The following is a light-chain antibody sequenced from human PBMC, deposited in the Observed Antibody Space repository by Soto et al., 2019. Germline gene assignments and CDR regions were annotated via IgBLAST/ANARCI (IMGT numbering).Light chain of an antibody. CDR2: GAS. V-gene: IGKV3-15*01. J-gene: IGKJ1*01. CDR3: QQYFEWPPMT. CDR1: ETVATN. Sequence: EVVMTQSPATLSASPGERATLSCWASETVATNLAWYQQKPGQAPRLLISGASTRAAGISDRFRGSGSGTEFTLTISSRRSEYSGIYYCQQYFEWPPMTFGQGTKV.